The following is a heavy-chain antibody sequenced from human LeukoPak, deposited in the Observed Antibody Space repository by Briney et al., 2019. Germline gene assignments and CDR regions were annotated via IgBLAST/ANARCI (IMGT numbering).Heavy chain of an antibody. CDR3: ARGSTTGVRGLIDN. Sequence: GASVKVSCKASVYTFTIYYMHWVRQATGQGLEWMGIINPSCCSTSYAQKFQGIVTMTSDTSTSPVPMELSSLSSEDTAVYYCARGSTTGVRGLIDNWGQGTLVTVSS. J-gene: IGHJ4*02. V-gene: IGHV1-46*01. CDR2: INPSCCST. CDR1: VYTFTIYY. D-gene: IGHD3-10*01.